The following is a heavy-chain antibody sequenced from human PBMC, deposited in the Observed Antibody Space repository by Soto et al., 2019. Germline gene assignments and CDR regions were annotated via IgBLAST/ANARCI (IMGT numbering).Heavy chain of an antibody. J-gene: IGHJ4*02. CDR2: INHLETT. CDR1: GDSISDYS. V-gene: IGHV4-30-2*01. Sequence: TSETLSLTCTVSGDSISDYSWSWIRQTPGKGLEWIGYINHLETTFYNPSFESRLTLSIDRTKNQFSLNLKSMSAADRAVYFCARGGGFDSFDYWGQGILVTVSS. CDR3: ARGGGFDSFDY. D-gene: IGHD3-10*01.